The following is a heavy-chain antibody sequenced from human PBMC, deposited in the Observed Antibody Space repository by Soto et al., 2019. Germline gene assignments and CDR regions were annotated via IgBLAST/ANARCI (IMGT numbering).Heavy chain of an antibody. CDR1: GLTFSSYL. D-gene: IGHD2-15*01. Sequence: GGSLRLSCTSSGLTFSSYLMSWVRQAPGKGLEWVANINQDGSERDYVDSVEGRFTISRDNAKKSLYLQMNSLRGEDTAIYFCAKDIGRCWPNTGYFFGYRGQGHLVTVSS. CDR3: AKDIGRCWPNTGYFFGY. J-gene: IGHJ4*02. V-gene: IGHV3-7*01. CDR2: INQDGSER.